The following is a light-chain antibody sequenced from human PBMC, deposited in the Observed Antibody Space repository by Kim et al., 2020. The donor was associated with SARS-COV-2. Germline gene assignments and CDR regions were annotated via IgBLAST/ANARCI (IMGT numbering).Light chain of an antibody. J-gene: IGLJ1*01. Sequence: SYELTQPPSVSVSPGQTASITCSGGKLGDKYACWYQQKPGQSPVLVIYQDSKRPSGIPERFSGSNSGNTATLTISGTQAMDEADYYCQAWDSSPALYVFGTGTKVSVL. CDR2: QDS. CDR3: QAWDSSPALYV. V-gene: IGLV3-1*01. CDR1: KLGDKY.